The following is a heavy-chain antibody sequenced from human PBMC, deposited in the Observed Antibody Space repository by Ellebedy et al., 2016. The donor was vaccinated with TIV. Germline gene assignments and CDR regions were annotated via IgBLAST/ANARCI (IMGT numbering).Heavy chain of an antibody. V-gene: IGHV4-34*01. CDR3: ARDVRGPAYCGGDCYLGSDY. Sequence: GSLRLXXAVYGESFSGYYWSWIRQPPGKGLEWIGEINHSGSTTNYNPSLKSRVTISVDTSKSQFSLKLSSVTAADTAVYYCARDVRGPAYCGGDCYLGSDYWGQGTLVTVSS. J-gene: IGHJ4*02. CDR2: INHSGST. CDR1: GESFSGYY. D-gene: IGHD2-21*01.